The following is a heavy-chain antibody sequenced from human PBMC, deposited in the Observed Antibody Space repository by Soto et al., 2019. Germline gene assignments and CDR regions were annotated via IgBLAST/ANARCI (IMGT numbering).Heavy chain of an antibody. J-gene: IGHJ4*02. D-gene: IGHD6-19*01. CDR3: ASSRQLPGSGWYGRYDY. CDR1: GFTFSSYG. V-gene: IGHV3-33*01. Sequence: QVQLVESGGGVVQPGRSLRLSCAASGFTFSSYGMHWVRQAPGKGLEWVAVIWYDGSNKYYADSVKGRFTISRDNSKNTLYLQMNSLRAEDTAVYYCASSRQLPGSGWYGRYDYWGQGTLVTVSS. CDR2: IWYDGSNK.